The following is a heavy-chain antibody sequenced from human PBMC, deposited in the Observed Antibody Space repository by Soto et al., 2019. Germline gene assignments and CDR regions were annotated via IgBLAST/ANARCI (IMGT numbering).Heavy chain of an antibody. CDR1: GGSCSGYS. J-gene: IGHJ4*02. CDR2: INQSGNP. D-gene: IGHD2-15*01. V-gene: IGHV4-34*01. Sequence: PSETLSLTCTLYGGSCSGYSWSWIRQPPGKGLEWSGEINQSGNPHYNPALKSRVNISVDTSKKQFSLKLGSVTAAETAVYYSGRAHLQRFIVLAVVGHFDYWGQGAMVTVSS. CDR3: GRAHLQRFIVLAVVGHFDY.